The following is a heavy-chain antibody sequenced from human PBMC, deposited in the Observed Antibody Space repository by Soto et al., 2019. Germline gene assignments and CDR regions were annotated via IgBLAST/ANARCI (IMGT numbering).Heavy chain of an antibody. D-gene: IGHD3-3*01. V-gene: IGHV4-59*12. CDR2: IYYSGST. CDR1: GGSISSYY. J-gene: IGHJ6*03. Sequence: SETLSLTCTVSGGSISSYYWSWIRQPPGKGLEWIGYIYYSGSTNYNPSLKSRVTISVDTSKNQFSLKLSSVTAADTAVYYCARDDFWSGYSMDVWGKGTTVTVSS. CDR3: ARDDFWSGYSMDV.